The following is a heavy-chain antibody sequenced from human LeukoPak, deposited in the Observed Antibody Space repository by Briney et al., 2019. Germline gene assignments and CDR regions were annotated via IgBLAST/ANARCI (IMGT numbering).Heavy chain of an antibody. D-gene: IGHD4/OR15-4a*01. CDR3: ARDLAWGAY. CDR1: GFTFSIYT. J-gene: IGHJ4*02. V-gene: IGHV3-21*01. CDR2: ITSSSSSI. Sequence: GGSLRLSCVASGFTFSIYTMSWVRQAPGKGLEWVSSITSSSSSIYSADSVRGRLTISRDNAKNSLYLEMNSLRDEETAVYYCARDLAWGAYWGQGTLVTVSS.